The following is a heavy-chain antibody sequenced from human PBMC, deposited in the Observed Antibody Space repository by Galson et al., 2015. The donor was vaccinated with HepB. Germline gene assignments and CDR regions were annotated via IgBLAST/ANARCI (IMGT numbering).Heavy chain of an antibody. V-gene: IGHV3-7*03. Sequence: SLRLSCAASKFDFINHSMTWVRQAPGKGLECVAIINTDGTGKYHLDSVKGRFTISRDNTKNTLHLQMNNLRPEDTAVYYCTKEPGRGAFDIWGQGTMVTVSP. CDR1: KFDFINHS. CDR3: TKEPGRGAFDI. J-gene: IGHJ3*02. CDR2: INTDGTGK.